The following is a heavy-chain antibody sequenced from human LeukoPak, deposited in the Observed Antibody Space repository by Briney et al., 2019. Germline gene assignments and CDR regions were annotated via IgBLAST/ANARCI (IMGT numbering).Heavy chain of an antibody. V-gene: IGHV3-20*04. Sequence: GGSLRLSCAASGFTFEDHGMSWVRQGPGRGLEWVCGINWNGGRTGYVDSVKGRFTISRDNGKNSLYLQLDSLRADDTAFYYCARRGTGDLSLYYYYYYMDVWGKGTTVTVSS. CDR1: GFTFEDHG. CDR3: ARRGTGDLSLYYYYYYMDV. CDR2: INWNGGRT. J-gene: IGHJ6*03. D-gene: IGHD7-27*01.